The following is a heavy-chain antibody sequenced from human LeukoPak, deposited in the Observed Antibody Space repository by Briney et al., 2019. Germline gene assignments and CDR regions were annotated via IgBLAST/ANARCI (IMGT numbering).Heavy chain of an antibody. V-gene: IGHV3-21*01. Sequence: AGGSLRLSCAASGFTFSSYSMNWVRQAPGKGLEWVSSISSSSSYIYYADSVKGRFTISRDNAKNSLYLQMNSLRAEDTAVYYCARAIAAAGTAQYYFDYWGQGTPVTVSS. CDR3: ARAIAAAGTAQYYFDY. CDR1: GFTFSSYS. CDR2: ISSSSSYI. D-gene: IGHD6-13*01. J-gene: IGHJ4*02.